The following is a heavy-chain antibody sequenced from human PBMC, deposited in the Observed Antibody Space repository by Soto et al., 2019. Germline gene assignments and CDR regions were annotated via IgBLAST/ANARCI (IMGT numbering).Heavy chain of an antibody. Sequence: ETLSLTCAVYGGSFSGYYWSWIRQPPGKGLEWIGEINHSGSTNYNPSLKSRVTISVDTSKNQFSLKLSSVTAADTAVYYCARAGYSSTSCSDVWGKGTTVTVSS. V-gene: IGHV4-34*01. J-gene: IGHJ6*04. CDR3: ARAGYSSTSCSDV. D-gene: IGHD2-2*01. CDR2: INHSGST. CDR1: GGSFSGYY.